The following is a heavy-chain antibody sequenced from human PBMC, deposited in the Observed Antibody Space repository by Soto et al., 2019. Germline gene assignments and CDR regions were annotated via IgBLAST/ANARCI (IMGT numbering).Heavy chain of an antibody. CDR1: GFTFDDYA. CDR3: AKSRGPYYYYGMDV. J-gene: IGHJ6*02. CDR2: ISWNSGSI. Sequence: PGGSLRLSCAASGFTFDDYAMHWVRQAPGKGLEWVSGISWNSGSIGYADSVKGRFTISRVNAKNSLYLQMNSLRAEDTALYYCAKSRGPYYYYGMDVWGQGTTVTVSS. V-gene: IGHV3-9*01.